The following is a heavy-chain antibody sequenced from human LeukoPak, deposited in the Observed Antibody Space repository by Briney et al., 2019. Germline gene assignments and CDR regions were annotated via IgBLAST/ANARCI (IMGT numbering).Heavy chain of an antibody. CDR1: GGSFSGYY. CDR2: INHSGST. Sequence: PSETLSLTCAVYGGSFSGYYWSWIRQPPGKGLEWIGEINHSGSTNYNPSLKSRVTISVDTSKNQFSLKLSSVTAADTAVYYCARKVGGGWYEGAFDIWGQGTMVTVSS. CDR3: ARKVGGGWYEGAFDI. V-gene: IGHV4-34*01. D-gene: IGHD6-19*01. J-gene: IGHJ3*02.